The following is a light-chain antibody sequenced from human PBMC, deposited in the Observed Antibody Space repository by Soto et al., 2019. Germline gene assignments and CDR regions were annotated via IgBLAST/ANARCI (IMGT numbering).Light chain of an antibody. CDR2: QAS. Sequence: DIQMTQSPSTLSASVGDRVAITCRASQSVSGWLAWYPQKPGKVPKLLIYQASTLEDGVPSRFSGSGSGTEFTLTISSLQPDDSATYYCQHYNDYSYTFGPGTNLEIK. J-gene: IGKJ2*01. CDR1: QSVSGW. CDR3: QHYNDYSYT. V-gene: IGKV1-5*03.